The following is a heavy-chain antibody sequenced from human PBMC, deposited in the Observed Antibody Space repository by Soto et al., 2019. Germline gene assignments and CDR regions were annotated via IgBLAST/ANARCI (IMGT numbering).Heavy chain of an antibody. Sequence: QVHLVQSGAEVKKPGASVKVSCKASGYTFTGNYIHWVRQAPGQGLEWMVWVNPDNGGTTSAQKFQGRVTMTRDTCVTTAYMELTRLTADDTAVYYCARDPRPPSGWLGFWEYGMDVWGQGTKVTVSS. CDR1: GYTFTGNY. V-gene: IGHV1-2*02. D-gene: IGHD3-3*01. CDR2: VNPDNGGT. J-gene: IGHJ6*02. CDR3: ARDPRPPSGWLGFWEYGMDV.